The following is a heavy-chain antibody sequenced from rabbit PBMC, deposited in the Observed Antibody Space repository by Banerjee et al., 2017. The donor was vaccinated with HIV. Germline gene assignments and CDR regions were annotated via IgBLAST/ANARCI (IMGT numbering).Heavy chain of an antibody. V-gene: IGHV1S47*01. CDR1: GFDFSTYS. Sequence: QEQLVETGGGLVQPGGSLTLSCKASGFDFSTYSMSWVRQAPGKGLEWIGYIVPIFGVTYYANWVNGRFTISSHNAQNTLYLQLNSLTAADTATYFCVRDQARMLDLWGPGTLVTVS. J-gene: IGHJ6*01. CDR2: IVPIFGVT. D-gene: IGHD6-1*01. CDR3: VRDQARMLDL.